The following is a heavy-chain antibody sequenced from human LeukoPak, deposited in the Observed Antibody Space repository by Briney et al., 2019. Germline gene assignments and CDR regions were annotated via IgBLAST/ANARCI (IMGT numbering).Heavy chain of an antibody. J-gene: IGHJ4*02. D-gene: IGHD3-10*01. CDR2: IYYSGST. CDR3: ARGGSYGSGSYYNVIRWPLDY. V-gene: IGHV4-39*01. CDR1: GGSISSSSYY. Sequence: SEILSLTCTVSGGSISSSSYYWGWIRQPPGKGPEWIGSIYYSGSTYYNPSLKSRVTISVDTSKNQFSLKLSSVTAADTAVYYCARGGSYGSGSYYNVIRWPLDYWGQGTLVTVSS.